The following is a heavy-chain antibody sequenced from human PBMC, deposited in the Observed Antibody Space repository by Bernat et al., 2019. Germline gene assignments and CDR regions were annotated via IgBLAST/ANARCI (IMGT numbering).Heavy chain of an antibody. CDR1: GFTFSSYP. J-gene: IGHJ4*02. V-gene: IGHV3-30-3*01. CDR2: ISYDGSNK. D-gene: IGHD6-13*01. CDR3: ARDPGIAAAGTFFDY. Sequence: QVQLVESGGGVVQPGRSLRLSCAASGFTFSSYPMHWVRQAPGKGLEWVAVISYDGSNKYYADSVKDRFTISRDNSKNTLYLQMNSLRAEDTAVYYCARDPGIAAAGTFFDYWGQGTLVTVSS.